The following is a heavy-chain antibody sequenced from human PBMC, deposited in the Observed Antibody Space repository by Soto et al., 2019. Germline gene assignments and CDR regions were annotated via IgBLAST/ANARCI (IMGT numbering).Heavy chain of an antibody. CDR1: GFIFRNYW. D-gene: IGHD3-16*01. Sequence: DVQLVESGGGLVQPGGSLRLSCGPSGFIFRNYWMSWVHQFPGKGLEWVAHIKEDGSDKYYGDSVKGRFIISRDNAKNSLFLQMNSLRAEDTAVYYCATTLTTSAEYFQYWGQGTLVTVSS. V-gene: IGHV3-7*01. J-gene: IGHJ1*01. CDR2: IKEDGSDK. CDR3: ATTLTTSAEYFQY.